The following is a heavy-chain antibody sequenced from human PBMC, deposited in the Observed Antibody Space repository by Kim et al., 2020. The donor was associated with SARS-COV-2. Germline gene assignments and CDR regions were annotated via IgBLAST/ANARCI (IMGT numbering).Heavy chain of an antibody. CDR1: GGSFSGYY. V-gene: IGHV4-34*01. CDR2: INSGST. Sequence: SETLSLTCAVYGGSFSGYYWSWIRQPPGKGLEWIGEINSGSTNYNPSLKSRVTISVDTSKNQFSLKLSSVTAADTAVYYCARGRAVAGHLYYYYYGMDVWGQGTTVTVSS. J-gene: IGHJ6*02. CDR3: ARGRAVAGHLYYYYYGMDV. D-gene: IGHD6-19*01.